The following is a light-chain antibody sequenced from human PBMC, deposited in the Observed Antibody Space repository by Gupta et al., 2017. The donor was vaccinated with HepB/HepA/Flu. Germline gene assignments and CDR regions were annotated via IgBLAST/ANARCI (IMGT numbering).Light chain of an antibody. Sequence: QSALTQPRSVSGSPGQSVTIPCTGPSSDIGAYNYVAWYQHRPAQARKLIIYNVNKRPSRVPDLFSGSKSGNTASLTISGLQAVDEADYSFCSYAGGYSIYVFGAVTKVTVL. CDR2: NVN. J-gene: IGLJ1*01. CDR1: SSDIGAYNY. CDR3: CSYAGGYSIYV. V-gene: IGLV2-11*01.